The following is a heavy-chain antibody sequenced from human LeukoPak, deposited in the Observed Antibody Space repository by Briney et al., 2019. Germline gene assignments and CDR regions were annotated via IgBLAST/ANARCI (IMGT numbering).Heavy chain of an antibody. Sequence: PGGSLRLPCAASGFSFSSYEMNWVRQAPGKGLEWVSNISPSGSTKYYADSVKGRFTISRDNAKNSLYLQMNNLRAGDTGVYYCTKLAVASADSWGQGTLVTVSS. V-gene: IGHV3-48*03. CDR2: ISPSGSTK. CDR3: TKLAVASADS. J-gene: IGHJ4*02. D-gene: IGHD6-19*01. CDR1: GFSFSSYE.